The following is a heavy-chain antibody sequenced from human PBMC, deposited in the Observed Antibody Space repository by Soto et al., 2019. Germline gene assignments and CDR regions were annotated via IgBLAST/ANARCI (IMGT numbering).Heavy chain of an antibody. D-gene: IGHD3-16*01. Sequence: QVELVGSGGGVVQPGTSLRLSCVGSGLTFRSYVIHWVRQAPGKGLEWVALTSYDGSNNFYGDSVKGRFTITRHNSRNTVELQMDSPTFEDTALYYCARWGTTGGLDVWGQGTLVSVSS. J-gene: IGHJ4*02. CDR2: TSYDGSNN. V-gene: IGHV3-33*05. CDR1: GLTFRSYV. CDR3: ARWGTTGGLDV.